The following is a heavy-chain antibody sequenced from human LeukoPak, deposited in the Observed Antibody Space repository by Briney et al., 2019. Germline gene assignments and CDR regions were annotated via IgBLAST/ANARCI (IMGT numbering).Heavy chain of an antibody. Sequence: ASVKVSCKASGYTFTGYYMHWVRQAPGQGLEWMGWINPNSGGTNYAQKFQGRVTMTRDTSISTAYMEMSRLRSDDTAVYYCARDYRITMVRGVRGAFDIWGQGTMVTVSS. CDR3: ARDYRITMVRGVRGAFDI. D-gene: IGHD3-10*01. CDR1: GYTFTGYY. J-gene: IGHJ3*02. V-gene: IGHV1-2*02. CDR2: INPNSGGT.